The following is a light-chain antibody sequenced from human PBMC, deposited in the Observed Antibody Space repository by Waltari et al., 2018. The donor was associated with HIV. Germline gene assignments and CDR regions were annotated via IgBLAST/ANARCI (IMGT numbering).Light chain of an antibody. CDR2: KNF. CDR3: VGWDSSLSAYV. V-gene: IGLV1-47*01. J-gene: IGLJ1*01. Sequence: SFLTQPPSAPGTPGQTITIHCSVLCSHLQNCNSSWYQQLPGTTPKLLIYKNFLRPSGVPDRFAASKSGTSASLTISGLRSADEADYYCVGWDSSLSAYVFGAGTKVAVL. CDR1: CSHLQNCN.